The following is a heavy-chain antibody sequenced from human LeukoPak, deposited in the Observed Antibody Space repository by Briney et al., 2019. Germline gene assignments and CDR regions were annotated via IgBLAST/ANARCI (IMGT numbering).Heavy chain of an antibody. CDR2: ISSSSSYI. Sequence: PGGSLRLSCAASGFTFSSYSMSWVRQAPGKGLEWVSSISSSSSYIYYADSVKGRFTISRDNAKNSLYLQMNSLRAEDTAVYYCAREASRGDMYGPYYFDYWGQGTLVTVSS. D-gene: IGHD2-21*02. J-gene: IGHJ4*02. CDR1: GFTFSSYS. CDR3: AREASRGDMYGPYYFDY. V-gene: IGHV3-21*01.